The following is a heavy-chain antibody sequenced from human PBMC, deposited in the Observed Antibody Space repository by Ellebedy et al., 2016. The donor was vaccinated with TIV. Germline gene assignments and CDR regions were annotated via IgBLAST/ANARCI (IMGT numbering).Heavy chain of an antibody. CDR3: ASYKFVVVDRGDAFDI. D-gene: IGHD2-15*01. Sequence: AASVKVSCKASGGTFSSYAISWVRQAPGQGLEWMGRIIPILGIANYAQKFQGRVTITADKSTSTAYMELSSLRSEDTAVYYCASYKFVVVDRGDAFDIWGQGTMVTVSS. V-gene: IGHV1-69*04. J-gene: IGHJ3*02. CDR2: IIPILGIA. CDR1: GGTFSSYA.